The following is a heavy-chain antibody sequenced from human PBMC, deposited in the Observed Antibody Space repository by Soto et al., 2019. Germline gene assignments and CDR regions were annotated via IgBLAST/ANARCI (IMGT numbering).Heavy chain of an antibody. CDR1: GFTFTSSA. V-gene: IGHV1-58*02. CDR2: IVVGSGNT. D-gene: IGHD3-3*01. Sequence: SVKVSCKASGFTFTSSAMQWVRQARGQRLEWMGWIVVGSGNTNYAQKLQERVTITTDTSTSTAYMELRSLRSDDTAVYYCARDRRFLEWSSRANAFDIWGQGTMVTVSS. J-gene: IGHJ3*02. CDR3: ARDRRFLEWSSRANAFDI.